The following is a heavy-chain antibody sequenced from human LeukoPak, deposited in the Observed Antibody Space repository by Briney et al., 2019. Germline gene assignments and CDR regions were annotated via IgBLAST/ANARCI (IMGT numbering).Heavy chain of an antibody. Sequence: PGXXLRLSCAASGFTFSSYSMNWVRQAPGKGVEWVSYISSSSSTIYYADSVKGRFTISRDNAKNSLYLQMNSLRAEDTAVYYCASGVVVGPAAAGFDYWGQGTLVTVSS. CDR3: ASGVVVGPAAAGFDY. V-gene: IGHV3-48*01. CDR1: GFTFSSYS. J-gene: IGHJ4*02. CDR2: ISSSSSTI. D-gene: IGHD2-2*01.